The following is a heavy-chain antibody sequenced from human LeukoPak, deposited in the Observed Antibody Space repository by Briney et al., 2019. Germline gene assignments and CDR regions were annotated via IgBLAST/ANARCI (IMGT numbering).Heavy chain of an antibody. J-gene: IGHJ5*02. CDR2: IIPIFGTA. CDR3: ARWETGTTSGNWFDP. D-gene: IGHD1-7*01. CDR1: GGTFSSYA. Sequence: RASVKVSCKASGGTFSSYAISWVRQAPGQGLEWMGGIIPIFGTANYAQKFQGRVTITTDESTSTAYMELSSLRSEDTAVYYCARWETGTTSGNWFDPWGQGTLVTVSS. V-gene: IGHV1-69*05.